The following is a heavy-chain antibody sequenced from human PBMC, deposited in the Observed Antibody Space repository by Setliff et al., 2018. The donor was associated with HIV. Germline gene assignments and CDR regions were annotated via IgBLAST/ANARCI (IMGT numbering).Heavy chain of an antibody. V-gene: IGHV1-18*04. CDR3: ARGALLAVFDFDH. Sequence: GASVKVSCKASGYTFPNYGITWVRQAPGQGLEWMGWISAYNGNTKYAQKIQGRVTMTTDTFTSTAYMELRSLTSDDTAVYFCARGALLAVFDFDHWGHGTQVTVSS. D-gene: IGHD3-10*01. J-gene: IGHJ4*01. CDR1: GYTFPNYG. CDR2: ISAYNGNT.